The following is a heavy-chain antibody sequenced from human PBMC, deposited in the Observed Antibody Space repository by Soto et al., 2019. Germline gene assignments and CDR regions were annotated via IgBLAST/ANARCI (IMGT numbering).Heavy chain of an antibody. J-gene: IGHJ4*02. CDR2: IDPSDSQT. CDR3: ARQIYDSDTGPNFQYYFDS. CDR1: GYSFAGYW. D-gene: IGHD3-22*01. Sequence: GESLKISCKGSGYSFAGYWITWVRQKPGKGLEWMGRIDPSDSQTYYSPSFRGHATISATKSITTVFLQWSSLRASDTAMYYCARQIYDSDTGPNFQYYFDSWGQGTPVTVSS. V-gene: IGHV5-10-1*01.